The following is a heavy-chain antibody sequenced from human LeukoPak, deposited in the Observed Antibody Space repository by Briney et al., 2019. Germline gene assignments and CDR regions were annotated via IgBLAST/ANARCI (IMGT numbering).Heavy chain of an antibody. Sequence: SETLSLTCAVYGGSFSGYYWSWIRQPPGKGLEWIGEINHSGSTNYNPSLKSRVTISVDTSKNQFSLKLSSVTAADTAVYYCARVYYYDSSGYLYYYYYYGMDVWGQGTTVTVSS. CDR1: GGSFSGYY. D-gene: IGHD3-22*01. J-gene: IGHJ6*02. CDR3: ARVYYYDSSGYLYYYYYYGMDV. CDR2: INHSGST. V-gene: IGHV4-34*01.